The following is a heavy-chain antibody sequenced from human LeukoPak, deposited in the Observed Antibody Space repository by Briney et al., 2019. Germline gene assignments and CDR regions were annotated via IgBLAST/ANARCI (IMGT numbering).Heavy chain of an antibody. Sequence: SETLSLTCTVSGGSISSSSYYWGWIRQPPGKGLEWIGSISYSGSTYYNPSLKSRVTISVDTSKNQFSLNLSSVTAADTAVYYCARHDVIAVAFSYWRQGTLVTVSS. D-gene: IGHD6-19*01. CDR3: ARHDVIAVAFSY. J-gene: IGHJ4*02. CDR1: GGSISSSSYY. V-gene: IGHV4-39*01. CDR2: ISYSGST.